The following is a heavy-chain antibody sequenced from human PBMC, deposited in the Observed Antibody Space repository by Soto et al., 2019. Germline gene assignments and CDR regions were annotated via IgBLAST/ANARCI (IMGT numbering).Heavy chain of an antibody. Sequence: GSLRLSCAASGFTFSSYSMNWVRQAPGKGLEWVSYISSSSSTIYYADSVKGRFTISRDNAKNSLYLQMNSLRDEDTAVYYCASSDYYDSSGYYEGVVYWGQGTLVTVSS. CDR1: GFTFSSYS. CDR2: ISSSSSTI. D-gene: IGHD3-22*01. J-gene: IGHJ4*02. V-gene: IGHV3-48*02. CDR3: ASSDYYDSSGYYEGVVY.